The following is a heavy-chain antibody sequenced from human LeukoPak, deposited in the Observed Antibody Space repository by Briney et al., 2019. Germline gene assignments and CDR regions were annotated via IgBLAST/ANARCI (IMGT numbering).Heavy chain of an antibody. D-gene: IGHD6-6*01. CDR3: ARVLAARPFDY. V-gene: IGHV3-23*01. Sequence: GGSLRLSCAVSGFTFSSYAMSWVRQAPGKGLEWVSAISGSGGSTYYADSVKGRFTISRDNAENTLYLQMNSLRVEDTAVYYCARVLAARPFDYWGQGTLVTVSS. CDR1: GFTFSSYA. CDR2: ISGSGGST. J-gene: IGHJ4*02.